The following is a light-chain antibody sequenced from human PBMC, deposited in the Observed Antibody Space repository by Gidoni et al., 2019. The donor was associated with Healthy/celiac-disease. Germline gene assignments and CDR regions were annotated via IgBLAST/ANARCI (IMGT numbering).Light chain of an antibody. Sequence: DIQMTQSPSTLSASVGDRVTITCRASQSIGSWLAWYQQKPGKAPNLLIYKSSNLEDGVPSRFSGSGSGTQFTLSISSLQPDDFATYHCHHYNSLWXXXQGTKVEI. J-gene: IGKJ1*01. CDR3: HHYNSLWX. CDR1: QSIGSW. V-gene: IGKV1-5*03. CDR2: KSS.